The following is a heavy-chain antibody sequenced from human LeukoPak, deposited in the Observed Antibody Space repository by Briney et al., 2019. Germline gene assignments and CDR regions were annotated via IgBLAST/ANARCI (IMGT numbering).Heavy chain of an antibody. CDR1: GGSISSSSYY. CDR2: IYYSGST. J-gene: IGHJ4*02. Sequence: PSETLSLTCTVSGGSISSSSYYWGWIRQPPGKGLEWIGSIYYSGSTYYNPSLKSRVTISVDTSKNQFSLKLSSVTAADTAAYYCARRIAAAGSHFDYWGQGTLVTVSS. D-gene: IGHD6-13*01. V-gene: IGHV4-39*01. CDR3: ARRIAAAGSHFDY.